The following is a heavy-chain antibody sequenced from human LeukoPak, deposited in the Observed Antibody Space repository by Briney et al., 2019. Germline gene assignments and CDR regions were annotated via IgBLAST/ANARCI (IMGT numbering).Heavy chain of an antibody. D-gene: IGHD3-22*01. V-gene: IGHV1-2*02. CDR1: GYTFTGHY. Sequence: GASVKVSCKASGYTFTGHYMHWVRQAPGQGLEWMGWINPNSGGTKYAQKFQGRVTMTRDTSISTAYMELSRLRSDDTALYYCARDDKNYNDSSGSDSLDYWGQGSLVTVSS. CDR2: INPNSGGT. J-gene: IGHJ4*02. CDR3: ARDDKNYNDSSGSDSLDY.